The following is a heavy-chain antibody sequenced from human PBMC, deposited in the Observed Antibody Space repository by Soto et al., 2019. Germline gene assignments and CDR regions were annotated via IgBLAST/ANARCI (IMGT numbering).Heavy chain of an antibody. CDR1: GAPISSYY. V-gene: IGHV4-59*01. J-gene: IGHJ3*02. D-gene: IGHD3-10*01. Sequence: SETLSLTSTVSGAPISSYYWSWIRPPPGKGLEWIGYIYYSGNTNFNPSLKSLVTISVDTSKNQFSLKLSSVTAADTAVYYCARVWGGAFDIWGQGTMVT. CDR3: ARVWGGAFDI. CDR2: IYYSGNT.